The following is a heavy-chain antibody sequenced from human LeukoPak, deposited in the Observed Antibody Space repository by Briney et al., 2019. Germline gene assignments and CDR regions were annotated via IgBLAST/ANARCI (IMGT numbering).Heavy chain of an antibody. CDR2: IYPRDGST. J-gene: IGHJ4*02. Sequence: ASVKVSCKASGGTFSSYAISWVRQAPGQGLEWMGMIYPRDGSTSYAQKFQGRVTVTRDTSTSTVHMELSGLRSEDTAVYYCARDQEAFDYWGQGPLVTVSS. V-gene: IGHV1-46*01. CDR3: ARDQEAFDY. CDR1: GGTFSSYA.